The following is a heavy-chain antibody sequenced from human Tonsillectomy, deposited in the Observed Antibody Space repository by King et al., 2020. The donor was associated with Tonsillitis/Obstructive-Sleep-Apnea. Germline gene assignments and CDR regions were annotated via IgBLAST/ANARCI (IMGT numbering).Heavy chain of an antibody. CDR2: IYYSGTT. V-gene: IGHV4-59*08. CDR1: GGSITSYY. CDR3: ARQYNPYNWFDP. D-gene: IGHD1-14*01. J-gene: IGHJ5*02. Sequence: QVQLQESGPGLVKPSETLSLTCTVSGGSITSYYWSWIRQPPGKGLEWIGYIYYSGTTKYNPSLKSRVTISVDTSMDQFSLKLSSVTAADTAAYYCARQYNPYNWFDPWGQGTLVTVSS.